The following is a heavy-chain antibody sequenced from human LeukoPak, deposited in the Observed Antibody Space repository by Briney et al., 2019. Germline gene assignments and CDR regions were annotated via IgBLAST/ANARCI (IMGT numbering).Heavy chain of an antibody. V-gene: IGHV3-7*01. J-gene: IGHJ4*02. CDR3: ARDPRQSHLVYTTGDY. D-gene: IGHD2-2*02. CDR2: MKPDGSEK. Sequence: VGSLRLSCAVSGFTFSSYWMSWVRQAPGKGLEWVANMKPDGSEKYYVDSVKGRFTISRDSSKNSLYLQINSLRAEDTAVYYCARDPRQSHLVYTTGDYWGQGTLVTVSS. CDR1: GFTFSSYW.